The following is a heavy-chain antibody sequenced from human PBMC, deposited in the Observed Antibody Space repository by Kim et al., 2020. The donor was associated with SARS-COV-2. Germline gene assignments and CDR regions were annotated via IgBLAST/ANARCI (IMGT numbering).Heavy chain of an antibody. Sequence: SSYIYYADSVKGRFTISRDNAKNSLYLQMNSLRAEDTAVYYCASSRGGDPWGQGTLVTVSS. CDR3: ASSRGGDP. J-gene: IGHJ5*02. CDR2: SSYI. D-gene: IGHD3-10*01. V-gene: IGHV3-21*01.